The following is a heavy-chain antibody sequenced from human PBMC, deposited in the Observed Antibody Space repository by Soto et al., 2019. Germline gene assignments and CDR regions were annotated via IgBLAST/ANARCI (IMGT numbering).Heavy chain of an antibody. Sequence: QVQLVESGGGVVQPGRSLRLSCAASGFTFSSYAMHWVRQAPGKGLEWVAVISYDGSNKYYADSVKGRFTISRDNSKNTLYLQMNSLRAEDTAVYYCARDPAPIAVAYPYYFDYWGQGTLVTVSS. J-gene: IGHJ4*02. CDR2: ISYDGSNK. D-gene: IGHD6-19*01. V-gene: IGHV3-30-3*01. CDR1: GFTFSSYA. CDR3: ARDPAPIAVAYPYYFDY.